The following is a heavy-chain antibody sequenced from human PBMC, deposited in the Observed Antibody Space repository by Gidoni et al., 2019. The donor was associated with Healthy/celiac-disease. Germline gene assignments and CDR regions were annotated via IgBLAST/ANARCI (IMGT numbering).Heavy chain of an antibody. J-gene: IGHJ4*02. CDR2: IYHSGST. CDR3: ARSSIAAAGTSIDY. D-gene: IGHD6-13*01. V-gene: IGHV4-30-2*01. CDR1: GGSISSGGYS. Sequence: QLQLQESGSGLVKPSQTLSLTCAVSGGSISSGGYSWSWIRQPPGKGLEWIGYIYHSGSTYYNPSLKSRVTISVDRSKNQFSLKLSSVTAADTAVYYCARSSIAAAGTSIDYWGQGTLVTVSS.